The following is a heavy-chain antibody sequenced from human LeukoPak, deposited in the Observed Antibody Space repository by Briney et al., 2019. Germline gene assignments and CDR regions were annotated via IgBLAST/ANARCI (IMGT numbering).Heavy chain of an antibody. Sequence: ASVKVSCKASGYTFTSYDINWVRQATGQGLEWMGWMNPNSGNTGYAQKFQDRVTMTTDTSTSTAYMELRSLRSDDTAVYYCARERSDFYYFDYWGQGTLVTVSS. CDR1: GYTFTSYD. J-gene: IGHJ4*02. V-gene: IGHV1-8*01. CDR2: MNPNSGNT. CDR3: ARERSDFYYFDY. D-gene: IGHD1-1*01.